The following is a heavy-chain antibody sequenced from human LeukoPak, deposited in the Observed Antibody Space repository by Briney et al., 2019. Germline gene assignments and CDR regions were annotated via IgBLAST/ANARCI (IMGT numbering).Heavy chain of an antibody. Sequence: ASVKVSCKVSGHTLSDLSMHWVRQAPGKGLEWMGGFDPENGKTVYAKKFQGRVTLTEDTSRDTGYMEVSSLRSEDTAVYYCGTKRWAAAGPIDFWGQGTLVTVPS. CDR2: FDPENGKT. CDR1: GHTLSDLS. V-gene: IGHV1-24*01. J-gene: IGHJ4*02. CDR3: GTKRWAAAGPIDF. D-gene: IGHD6-13*01.